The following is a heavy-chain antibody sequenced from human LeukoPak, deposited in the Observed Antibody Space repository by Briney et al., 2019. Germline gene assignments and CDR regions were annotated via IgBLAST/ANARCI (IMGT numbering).Heavy chain of an antibody. D-gene: IGHD5-18*01. CDR2: ISWNSGSI. CDR1: GFTFSSYA. CDR3: AKDTGYSYGYGGFDY. J-gene: IGHJ4*02. Sequence: GGSLRLSCAASGFTFSSYAMSWVRQAPGKGLEWVSGISWNSGSIGYADSVKGRFTISRDNAKNSLYLQMNSLRAEDTALYYCAKDTGYSYGYGGFDYWGQGTLVTVSS. V-gene: IGHV3-9*01.